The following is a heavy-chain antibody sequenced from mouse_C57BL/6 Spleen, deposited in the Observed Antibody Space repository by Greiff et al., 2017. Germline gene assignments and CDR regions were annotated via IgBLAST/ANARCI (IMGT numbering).Heavy chain of an antibody. CDR3: AREMGWKDALDY. CDR1: GYTFTSYW. D-gene: IGHD3-3*01. CDR2: INPSNGGT. J-gene: IGHJ4*01. Sequence: QVQLQQPGTELVKPGASVKLSCKASGYTFTSYWMHWVKQRPGQGLEWIGNINPSNGGTNYNEKFKSKATVTVDKSSSTAYMQLSSLTSEDSAVYCCAREMGWKDALDYWGQGTSVTVSS. V-gene: IGHV1-53*01.